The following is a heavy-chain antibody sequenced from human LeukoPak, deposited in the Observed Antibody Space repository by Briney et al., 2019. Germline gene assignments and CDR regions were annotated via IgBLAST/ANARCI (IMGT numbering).Heavy chain of an antibody. V-gene: IGHV5-51*01. CDR3: ARRLDYGGNSHGY. CDR2: IYPGDSDT. CDR1: GYSFTSYW. D-gene: IGHD4-23*01. J-gene: IGHJ4*02. Sequence: GESLKISCQGPGYSFTSYWIGWVRQMPGKGLEWMGIIYPGDSDTRYSPSFQGQVTISADKSISTAYLQWSSLKASDTAIYYCARRLDYGGNSHGYWGQGTLVTVPS.